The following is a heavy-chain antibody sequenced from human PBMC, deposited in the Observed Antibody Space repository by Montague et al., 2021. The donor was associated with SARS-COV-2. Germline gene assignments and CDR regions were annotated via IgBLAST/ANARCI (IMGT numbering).Heavy chain of an antibody. Sequence: SETLSLTCAVYGGSFSGYYWNWIRQPPGKGLEWIGEINHSGSAKYNPSLKRRVTISVDTSKNQFSLKLNSVTVADTAVYYCARLGEGVVPAPILGVGPYYSYFYMDVWGKGATVTVSS. CDR3: ARLGEGVVPAPILGVGPYYSYFYMDV. J-gene: IGHJ6*03. V-gene: IGHV4-34*01. D-gene: IGHD2-2*02. CDR2: INHSGSA. CDR1: GGSFSGYY.